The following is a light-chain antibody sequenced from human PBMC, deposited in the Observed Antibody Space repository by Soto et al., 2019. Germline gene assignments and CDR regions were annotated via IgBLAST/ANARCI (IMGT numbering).Light chain of an antibody. Sequence: QSVLTQPASVSGSPGQSITIACTGFSSDVGSYNLVSWYQQHPGKAPKLMIYEGSKRPSGVSNRFSGSKSANTASLTISGLQADDEADYYCCSYASTSTFFGGGTKVTVL. CDR3: CSYASTSTF. CDR1: SSDVGSYNL. V-gene: IGLV2-23*03. J-gene: IGLJ2*01. CDR2: EGS.